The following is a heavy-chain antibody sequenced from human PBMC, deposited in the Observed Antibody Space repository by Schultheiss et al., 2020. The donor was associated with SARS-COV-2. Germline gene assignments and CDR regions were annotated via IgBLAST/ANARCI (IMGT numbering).Heavy chain of an antibody. CDR2: ISSSGSTI. CDR1: GFTFSDYY. J-gene: IGHJ4*02. Sequence: GGSLRLSCAASGFTFSDYYMSWIRQAPGKGLEWVSYISSSGSTIYYPDSVKGRFTISRDNAKNSLYLQMNSLKTEDTAVYYCTTAPYGDYDYWGQGTLVTVSS. V-gene: IGHV3-11*01. CDR3: TTAPYGDYDY. D-gene: IGHD4-17*01.